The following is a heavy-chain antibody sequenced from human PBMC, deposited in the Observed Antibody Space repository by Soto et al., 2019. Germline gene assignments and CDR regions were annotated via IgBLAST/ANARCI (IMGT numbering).Heavy chain of an antibody. Sequence: ASVKVSCKASGYTFTSYGISWVRQAPGQGLEWMGWISAYNGNTNYAQKLQGRVTMTTDTSTSTAYMELRSLRSDDTAVYYCARYLEDSDYYYGMDVWGQGTTVTVSS. V-gene: IGHV1-18*01. CDR2: ISAYNGNT. CDR3: ARYLEDSDYYYGMDV. J-gene: IGHJ6*02. CDR1: GYTFTSYG. D-gene: IGHD2-15*01.